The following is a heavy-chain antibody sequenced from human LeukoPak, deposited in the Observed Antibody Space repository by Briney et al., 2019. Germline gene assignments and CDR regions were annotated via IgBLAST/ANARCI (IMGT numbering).Heavy chain of an antibody. J-gene: IGHJ4*02. Sequence: PGGSLRLSCAASGFTFSSYEMNWVRQAPGKGLEWVSYISSSGSTIYYADSVKGRFTISRDNAKNSLYLQMNSLRAEDTAVYYCARGVDIVAMHFDYWGQGTLVTVSS. CDR2: ISSSGSTI. CDR3: ARGVDIVAMHFDY. D-gene: IGHD5-12*01. CDR1: GFTFSSYE. V-gene: IGHV3-48*03.